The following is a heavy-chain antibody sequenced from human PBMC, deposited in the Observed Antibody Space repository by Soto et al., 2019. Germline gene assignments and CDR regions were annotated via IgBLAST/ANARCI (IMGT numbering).Heavy chain of an antibody. D-gene: IGHD1-26*01. CDR3: ARVKIVGATGPFDY. CDR1: GFTFSSYW. V-gene: IGHV3-74*01. Sequence: GGSLRLSCAASGFTFSSYWMHWVRQAPGKGLVWVSRINSDGSSTSYADSVKGRFTISRDNAKNTLYLQMNSLRAEDTAVYYCARVKIVGATGPFDYWGQGTLVTVSS. J-gene: IGHJ4*02. CDR2: INSDGSST.